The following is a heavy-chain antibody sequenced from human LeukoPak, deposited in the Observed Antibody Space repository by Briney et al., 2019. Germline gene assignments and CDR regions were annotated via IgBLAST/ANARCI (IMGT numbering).Heavy chain of an antibody. CDR1: GFTFSSYA. D-gene: IGHD3-3*01. V-gene: IGHV3-23*01. Sequence: GGSLRLSCAASGFTFSSYAMSWVRQAPGKGLEWVSAISGSGGSTYYADSVKGRFTISRDNSKNTLYLQMSSLRAEDTAVYYCAIPGGYYDFWSGSLYFDYWGQGTLVTVSS. CDR2: ISGSGGST. CDR3: AIPGGYYDFWSGSLYFDY. J-gene: IGHJ4*02.